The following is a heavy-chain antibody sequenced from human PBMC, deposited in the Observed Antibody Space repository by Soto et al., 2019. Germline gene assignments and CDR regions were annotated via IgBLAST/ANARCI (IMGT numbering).Heavy chain of an antibody. CDR3: ARDYYDILTGPRNDAFDI. CDR1: GYTFTIYV. D-gene: IGHD3-9*01. CDR2: ISAYNGNT. V-gene: IGHV1-18*01. J-gene: IGHJ3*02. Sequence: GASVKVSCKASGYTFTIYVISWVRQAPEQGLEWMGWISAYNGNTNYAQKLQGRVTMTTDTSTSTAYMELRSLRSDDTAVYYCARDYYDILTGPRNDAFDIWGQGTMVTVSS.